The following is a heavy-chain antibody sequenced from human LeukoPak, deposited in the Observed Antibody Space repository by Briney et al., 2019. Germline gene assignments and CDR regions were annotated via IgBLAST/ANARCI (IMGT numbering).Heavy chain of an antibody. CDR2: IYTSGST. J-gene: IGHJ6*03. CDR1: GGSISSGSYY. V-gene: IGHV4-61*02. Sequence: PSQTLSLTCTVSGGSISSGSYYWSWIRQPAGKGLEWIGRIYTSGSTNYNPSLKSRVTISVDTSKNQFSLKLSSVTAADTAVYYCARVGRQLLQDYYYYYYMDVCGKGTTVTVSS. D-gene: IGHD2-2*01. CDR3: ARVGRQLLQDYYYYYYMDV.